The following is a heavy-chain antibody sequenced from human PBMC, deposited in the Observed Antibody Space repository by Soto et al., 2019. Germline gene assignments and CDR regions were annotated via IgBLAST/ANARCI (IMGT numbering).Heavy chain of an antibody. CDR3: AKEVVLESPGRSQYYYYGLDV. V-gene: IGHV3-23*01. CDR2: ISGSGGRT. D-gene: IGHD2-15*01. Sequence: GGSLRLSCAASGFTFNIYAMTWVRQAPGKGLEWVSVISGSGGRTFYAESVKGRFTMSRDNSNNTLYLQMNSLRAEDTAVYYCAKEVVLESPGRSQYYYYGLDVWGQGTTVTVSS. CDR1: GFTFNIYA. J-gene: IGHJ6*02.